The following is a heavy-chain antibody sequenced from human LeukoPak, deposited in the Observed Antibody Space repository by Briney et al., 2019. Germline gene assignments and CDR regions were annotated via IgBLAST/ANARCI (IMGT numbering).Heavy chain of an antibody. Sequence: GESLQISCQVSGYSFTSYWIGWVRQMPGKGLEWMGIIHPGDSDTRYSPSFQGLVTISADKSISTAYLQWSSLKASDTAMYYCAGQGGYTVYDDFDHWGQGTLVTVSS. V-gene: IGHV5-51*01. CDR2: IHPGDSDT. CDR1: GYSFTSYW. CDR3: AGQGGYTVYDDFDH. J-gene: IGHJ4*02. D-gene: IGHD5/OR15-5a*01.